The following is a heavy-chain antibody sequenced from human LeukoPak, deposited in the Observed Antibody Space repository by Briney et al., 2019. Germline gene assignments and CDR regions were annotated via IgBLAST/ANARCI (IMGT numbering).Heavy chain of an antibody. CDR3: LVVVVPSDSDGFDV. D-gene: IGHD2-2*01. CDR2: INADGSTA. CDR1: GFTFGHAW. J-gene: IGHJ3*01. V-gene: IGHV3-74*01. Sequence: GGSLRLSCAASGFTFGHAWVHWVRQAPGKGLMWVSLINADGSTATYADSVKGRFTISRDNARNTLSLQMNSLTIEDTAVYYCLVVVVPSDSDGFDVWGQGTMITVSS.